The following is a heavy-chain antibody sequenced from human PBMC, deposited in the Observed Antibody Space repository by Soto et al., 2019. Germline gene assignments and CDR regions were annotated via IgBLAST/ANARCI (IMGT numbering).Heavy chain of an antibody. V-gene: IGHV3-30*18. D-gene: IGHD6-19*01. Sequence: QVQLVESGGGVVQPGRSLRLSCAASGFTFSSYGMHWVRQAPGKGLEWVAVISYDGSNKYYADSVKCRFIISRDNSKNTRYLQLNSWSADDKAVYYCAKDESSGWQLYYYGMDVWGQGTTVTVSS. CDR1: GFTFSSYG. CDR3: AKDESSGWQLYYYGMDV. J-gene: IGHJ6*02. CDR2: ISYDGSNK.